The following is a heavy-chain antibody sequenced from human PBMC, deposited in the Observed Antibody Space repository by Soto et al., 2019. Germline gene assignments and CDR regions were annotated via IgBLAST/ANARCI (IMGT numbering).Heavy chain of an antibody. CDR3: ARDQVGWDDGGHSILDS. Sequence: QVQLVESGGGVVQPGRSLRLSCSASGFTFSGYTMHWVRQAPGKGLEWVALILYDGGDRYYGDAVRGRFAISRDNSKNTLYLQMDNLRSDDTAVYYCARDQVGWDDGGHSILDSWGQGTRVTVSS. CDR2: ILYDGGDR. CDR1: GFTFSGYT. D-gene: IGHD2-21*01. J-gene: IGHJ4*02. V-gene: IGHV3-30*09.